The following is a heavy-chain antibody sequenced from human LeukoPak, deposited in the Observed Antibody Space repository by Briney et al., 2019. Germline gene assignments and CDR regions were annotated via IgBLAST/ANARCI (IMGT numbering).Heavy chain of an antibody. CDR1: GFTFSSYA. Sequence: PGGSLRLSCAASGFTFSSYAMSWVRQAPGKGLEWVSAISGSGGSTYYADSVKGRFTISRDNSKNTLYLQMNSLRAEDTAVYYCAGGPDYGGYYFDYWGQGTLVTVSS. CDR3: AGGPDYGGYYFDY. CDR2: ISGSGGST. V-gene: IGHV3-23*01. D-gene: IGHD4-23*01. J-gene: IGHJ4*02.